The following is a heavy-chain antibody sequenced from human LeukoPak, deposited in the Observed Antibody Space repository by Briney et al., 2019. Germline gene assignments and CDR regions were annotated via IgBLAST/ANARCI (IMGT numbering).Heavy chain of an antibody. CDR1: GVTFSTHW. J-gene: IGHJ3*02. CDR3: AGDEAWIFDI. V-gene: IGHV3-7*01. D-gene: IGHD2-2*03. CDR2: IKQDGSVI. Sequence: GGALRLSCAASGVTFSTHWMSWFRQAPGKGLEWVALIKQDGSVIHYVDSVKGRFPNSRENAKNSLSLQMNSLRAEDTAVYYCAGDEAWIFDIWGQGTKVTVSS.